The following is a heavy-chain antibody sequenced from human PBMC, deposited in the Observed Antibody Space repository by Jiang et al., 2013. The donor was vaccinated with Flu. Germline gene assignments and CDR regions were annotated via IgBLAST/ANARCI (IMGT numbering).Heavy chain of an antibody. CDR2: IYCGGSS. Sequence: PGLVKPSETLSLTCTVSGGSISSSSFCWGWIRQPPGKGLEWIGSIYCGGSSYYNPSLKSRVTISVDTSKNQFSLKLSSVTAADTAVYYCARPVCGSPYSYGHWGQGTLVTVSS. CDR1: GGSISSSSFC. J-gene: IGHJ4*02. CDR3: ARPVCGSPYSYGH. V-gene: IGHV4-39*07. D-gene: IGHD5-18*01.